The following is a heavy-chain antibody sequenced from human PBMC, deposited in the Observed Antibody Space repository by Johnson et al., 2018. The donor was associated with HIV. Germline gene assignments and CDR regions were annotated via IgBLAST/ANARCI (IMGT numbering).Heavy chain of an antibody. J-gene: IGHJ3*02. CDR3: TTDLAAVGSGAFDI. D-gene: IGHD6-13*01. CDR1: GFTFDDYA. Sequence: QLVESGGGLARPGRSLRLSCTASGFTFDDYAMHWVRQAPGKGLEWVSGISWNSGSIGYADSVKGRFTISRDNSKNTLCLQRNSLKTEDTAIYSCTTDLAAVGSGAFDIWGQGTMVTVSS. CDR2: ISWNSGSI. V-gene: IGHV3-9*01.